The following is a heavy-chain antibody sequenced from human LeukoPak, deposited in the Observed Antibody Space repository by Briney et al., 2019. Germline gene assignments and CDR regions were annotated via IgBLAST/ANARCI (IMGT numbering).Heavy chain of an antibody. Sequence: PGGFLRLSCTASGFTFTDYSMNWVRQAPGQGLEWVSSISSGTSYIYYADSVKGRFTISRDNAKKSLYLQMNSLRAEDTATYYCARGLSYDFWSGYTAGEYFQHWGQGTLVTVSS. CDR3: ARGLSYDFWSGYTAGEYFQH. J-gene: IGHJ1*01. D-gene: IGHD3-3*01. V-gene: IGHV3-21*01. CDR2: ISSGTSYI. CDR1: GFTFTDYS.